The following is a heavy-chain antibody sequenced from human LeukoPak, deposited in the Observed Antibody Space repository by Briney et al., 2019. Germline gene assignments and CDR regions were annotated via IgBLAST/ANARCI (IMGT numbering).Heavy chain of an antibody. CDR2: FDPEDGEA. V-gene: IGHV1-24*01. D-gene: IGHD6-13*01. J-gene: IGHJ6*02. Sequence: ASVKVSCEVSGYTLTELSMHWVRQAPGKGLEWMGGFDPEDGEAIYAQKFQGRVTMTEDASTDTAYMELSSLRSEDTAVYYCATPPPSIAAAGTFYYYGMDVWGQGTTVTVSS. CDR1: GYTLTELS. CDR3: ATPPPSIAAAGTFYYYGMDV.